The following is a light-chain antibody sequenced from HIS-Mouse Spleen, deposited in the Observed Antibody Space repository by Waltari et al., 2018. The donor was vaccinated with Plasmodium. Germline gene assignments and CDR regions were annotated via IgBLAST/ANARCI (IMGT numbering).Light chain of an antibody. Sequence: EIVMTQSPATLPVSPGESATLSCRASQSVSSNLAWYQQKPGQPPRLLIYGASTRATGIPARFSGSGSGTEFTLTISSLQSEDFAVYYCQQYNNWSFTFGPGTKVDIK. J-gene: IGKJ3*01. CDR3: QQYNNWSFT. CDR1: QSVSSN. CDR2: GAS. V-gene: IGKV3-15*01.